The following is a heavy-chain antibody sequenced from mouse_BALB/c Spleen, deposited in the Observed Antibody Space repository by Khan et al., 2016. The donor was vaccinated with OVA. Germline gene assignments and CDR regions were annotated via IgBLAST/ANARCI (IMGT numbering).Heavy chain of an antibody. V-gene: IGHV1-20*02. Sequence: EVQLQQSGPELVKPGASVKISCTASGYSFTGYFMNWVMQSHGKSLEWIGRINPHIGETLYTQKFKGKATLTEDESPRTAHMELRSLVSEDSAVYDWARKNVSDFDYWGQGTTLTVSS. CDR2: INPHIGET. CDR3: ARKNVSDFDY. CDR1: GYSFTGYF. J-gene: IGHJ2*01.